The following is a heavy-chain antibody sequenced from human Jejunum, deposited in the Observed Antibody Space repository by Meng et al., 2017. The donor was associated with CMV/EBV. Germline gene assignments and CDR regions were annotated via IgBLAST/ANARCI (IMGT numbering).Heavy chain of an antibody. D-gene: IGHD1-26*01. V-gene: IGHV3-53*01. CDR1: SFTVSSDY. Sequence: AVSSFTVSSDYLSWVRQAPGKGLEWVSSIYIGSSTDYADSVKGRFTISRDNVKNTLILQMTNLRAEDTALYYCARFSIVGRTNAFDIWGQGTMVTVSS. CDR2: IYIGSST. J-gene: IGHJ3*02. CDR3: ARFSIVGRTNAFDI.